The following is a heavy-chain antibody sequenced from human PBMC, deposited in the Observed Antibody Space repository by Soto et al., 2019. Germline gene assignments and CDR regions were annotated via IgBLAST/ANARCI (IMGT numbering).Heavy chain of an antibody. V-gene: IGHV3-33*01. J-gene: IGHJ6*02. CDR1: GFTFSSSG. D-gene: IGHD6-13*01. Sequence: QVQLVESGGGVVQPGRSLRLSCAASGFTFSSSGLHWVRQAPGKGLEWVAVIWIDGSNKYYADSVKGRFTISRDNSKNTLYLQMTSLGAEDTALYYCARDRGTIAARGMDVWGQGTTVTVSS. CDR2: IWIDGSNK. CDR3: ARDRGTIAARGMDV.